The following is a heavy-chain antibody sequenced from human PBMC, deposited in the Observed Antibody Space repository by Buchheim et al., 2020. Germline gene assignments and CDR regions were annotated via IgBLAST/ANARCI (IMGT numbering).Heavy chain of an antibody. Sequence: EVQLVESGGGLVQPGGSLRLSCAASGFTFSSYEMNWVRQAPGKGLEWVSYISSSGSTIYYADSVKGRFTISRANAKNSLYLPMNSLRAEDTAVYYCAREQVAVAGTGYWFDPWGQGTL. CDR3: AREQVAVAGTGYWFDP. J-gene: IGHJ5*02. V-gene: IGHV3-48*03. CDR1: GFTFSSYE. D-gene: IGHD6-19*01. CDR2: ISSSGSTI.